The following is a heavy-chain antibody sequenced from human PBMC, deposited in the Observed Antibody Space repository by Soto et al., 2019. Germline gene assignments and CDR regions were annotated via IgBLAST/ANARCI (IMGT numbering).Heavy chain of an antibody. Sequence: QLQLQESGSGLVKPSQTLSLTCAVSGGSISGTTYSWSWIRQPPGKGLEWIGYIYDSGNTYYNPSLMSQFSRSVDRSKNQFSLKLSSVTAADTAVYYCARGQGAAAGHSNFDYWGQGALVTVSS. CDR1: GGSISGTTYS. J-gene: IGHJ4*02. V-gene: IGHV4-30-2*01. CDR2: IYDSGNT. D-gene: IGHD6-13*01. CDR3: ARGQGAAAGHSNFDY.